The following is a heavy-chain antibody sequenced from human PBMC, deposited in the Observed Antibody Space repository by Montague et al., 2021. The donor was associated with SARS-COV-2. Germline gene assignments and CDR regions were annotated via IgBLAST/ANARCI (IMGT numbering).Heavy chain of an antibody. J-gene: IGHJ3*01. V-gene: IGHV3-11*01. CDR2: ISPSGKTI. CDR1: GFSFNKHY. D-gene: IGHD1-1*01. Sequence: SLRLSCAASGFSFNKHYMTWIRQAPGKGLEWISYISPSGKTIYYRDSLKGRFTIARDNAKNSLYLQLTSLTADDTGIYFCVREEGRDDHLKTFDVWGPGTKVTVS. CDR3: VREEGRDDHLKTFDV.